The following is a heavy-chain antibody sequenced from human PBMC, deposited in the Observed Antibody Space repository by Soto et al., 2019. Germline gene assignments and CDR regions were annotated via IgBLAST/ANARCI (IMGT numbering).Heavy chain of an antibody. CDR3: ARVPQYIVVVVAATPLSFDI. CDR2: ISAYNGNT. V-gene: IGHV1-18*01. CDR1: GYTFTSYG. J-gene: IGHJ3*02. D-gene: IGHD2-15*01. Sequence: QVQLVQSGAEVKKPGASVKVSCKASGYTFTSYGISWVRQSPGQGLEWMGWISAYNGNTNYSQKLQGRVTITTETSTRTAYMELRSLRSDDTAVYYCARVPQYIVVVVAATPLSFDIWGQGTMVTVSS.